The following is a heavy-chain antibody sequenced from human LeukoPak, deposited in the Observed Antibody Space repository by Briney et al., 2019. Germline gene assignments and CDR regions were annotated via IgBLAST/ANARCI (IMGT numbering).Heavy chain of an antibody. J-gene: IGHJ4*02. CDR3: ANVCLGYCTNGVCPSYYYFDY. Sequence: GGSLRLSCAASGFTLSSYGMHWVRQAPGKGLEWVAFIRYDGSNKYYADSVKGRFTISRDNSKNTLYLQMNSLRAEDTAVYYCANVCLGYCTNGVCPSYYYFDYWGQGTLVTVSS. V-gene: IGHV3-30*02. CDR2: IRYDGSNK. D-gene: IGHD2-8*01. CDR1: GFTLSSYG.